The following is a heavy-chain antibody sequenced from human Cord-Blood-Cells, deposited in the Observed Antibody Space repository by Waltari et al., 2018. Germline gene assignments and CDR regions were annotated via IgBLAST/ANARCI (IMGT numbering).Heavy chain of an antibody. CDR3: ARHRPDCGGDCYYFDY. CDR2: IYYSGAT. D-gene: IGHD2-21*02. V-gene: IGHV4-39*01. J-gene: IGHJ4*02. CDR1: GGSISSSSHY. Sequence: QLQLQESGPRRVKPSEALSLPCNVPGGSISSSSHYWGWIRPPPGKGLEWSGSIYYSGATYNNPPLKSRVTIAVDTSKNQFSLKWRSVTAADTAVYYCARHRPDCGGDCYYFDYWGQGTLFTVSS.